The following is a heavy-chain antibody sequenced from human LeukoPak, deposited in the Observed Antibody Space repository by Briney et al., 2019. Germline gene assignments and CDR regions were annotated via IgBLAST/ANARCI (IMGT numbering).Heavy chain of an antibody. CDR1: GYTFTSYD. D-gene: IGHD3-10*01. Sequence: GASVKVSCKASGYTFTSYDINWVRQATGQGLEWMGWMNPNSGNTGYAQKFQGRVTMTRNTSISTAYMELSSLRSEDTAVYYCARVPLLWFGDRHYFDYWGQGTLVTVSS. CDR2: MNPNSGNT. CDR3: ARVPLLWFGDRHYFDY. V-gene: IGHV1-8*01. J-gene: IGHJ4*02.